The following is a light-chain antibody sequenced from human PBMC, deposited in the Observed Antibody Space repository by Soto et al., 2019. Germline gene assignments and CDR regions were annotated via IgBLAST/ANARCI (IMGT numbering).Light chain of an antibody. J-gene: IGKJ5*01. Sequence: HLTQSPSSLSASVGDRVTITCRASQGISSYFDWYQQQTGKDPKLLIYAAYTLQTGVPSRFSGSGSGTDFTLTISSLQPEDFATYDCQQLGSYPITFGQGTRLEIK. V-gene: IGKV1-9*01. CDR2: AAY. CDR3: QQLGSYPIT. CDR1: QGISSY.